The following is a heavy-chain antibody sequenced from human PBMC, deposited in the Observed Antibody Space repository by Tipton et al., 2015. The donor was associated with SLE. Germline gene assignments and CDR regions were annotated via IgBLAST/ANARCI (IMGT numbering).Heavy chain of an antibody. J-gene: IGHJ4*02. CDR3: ARSSLRLELHF. CDR2: INHSGTT. CDR1: GGSFRNYY. D-gene: IGHD1-7*01. Sequence: TLSLTCAVHGGSFRNYYWNWIRQPPGKGLEWIGEINHSGTTNYNPSLKSRVIISVDTSKNQFSLKLSSVTAADTAVYYCARSSLRLELHFWGQGTPVTVSS. V-gene: IGHV4-34*01.